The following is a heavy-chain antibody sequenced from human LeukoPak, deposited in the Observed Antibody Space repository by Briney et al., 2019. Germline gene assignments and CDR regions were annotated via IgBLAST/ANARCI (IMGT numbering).Heavy chain of an antibody. CDR2: ISSSSSTI. D-gene: IGHD4-17*01. CDR1: GFTFSSYS. Sequence: GGSLRLSCAASGFTFSSYSMNWVRQAPGKGLEWVSYISSSSSTIYYADSVKGRFTISRDNAKNSLYLQMNSLRAEDTAVYYCARATVTTSDFYYYYMDVWGKGTTVTVSS. V-gene: IGHV3-48*01. CDR3: ARATVTTSDFYYYYMDV. J-gene: IGHJ6*03.